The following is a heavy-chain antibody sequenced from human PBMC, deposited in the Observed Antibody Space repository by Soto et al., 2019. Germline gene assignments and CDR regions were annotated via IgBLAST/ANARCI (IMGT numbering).Heavy chain of an antibody. Sequence: GGSLSLSCTASGFTFRSFTMNWVRQAPGKGLEWVSTISSNSAYIYYTDALRDRFTISRDNAKNSLHLQMNSLRAEDTAVYYCTRDAARVRSARGWFDPWGPGTLVPVSS. D-gene: IGHD6-13*01. CDR2: ISSNSAYI. CDR1: GFTFRSFT. CDR3: TRDAARVRSARGWFDP. J-gene: IGHJ5*02. V-gene: IGHV3-21*01.